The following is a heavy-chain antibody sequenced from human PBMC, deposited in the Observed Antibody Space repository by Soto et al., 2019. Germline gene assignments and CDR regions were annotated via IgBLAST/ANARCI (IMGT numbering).Heavy chain of an antibody. D-gene: IGHD3-22*01. CDR2: IYYSGST. CDR3: ARGSHYYDDSTGGGWFDP. CDR1: GGSISSGDYY. J-gene: IGHJ5*02. V-gene: IGHV4-30-4*01. Sequence: SETLSLTCTVSGGSISSGDYYWSWIRQPPGKGLEWIGYIYYSGSTYYNPSLKSRVTISVDTSKNQFSLKLSSVTAADTAVYYCARGSHYYDDSTGGGWFDPRGQGTLVTV.